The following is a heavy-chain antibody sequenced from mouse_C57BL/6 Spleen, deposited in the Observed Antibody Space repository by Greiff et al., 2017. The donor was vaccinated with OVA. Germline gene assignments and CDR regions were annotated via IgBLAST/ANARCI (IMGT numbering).Heavy chain of an antibody. CDR2: IDPGDGET. CDR3: ARGYETTGGGYFDY. Sequence: VQLKQSGAELVKPGASVKLSCTASGFNIKDYYMHWVKQRTEQGLEWIGRIDPGDGETKYAPKFQGKATITADTSSNTAYLQLISLTSEDTAVDFCARGYETTGGGYFDYWGQGTTLTVSA. CDR1: GFNIKDYY. J-gene: IGHJ2*01. V-gene: IGHV14-2*01. D-gene: IGHD1-1*01.